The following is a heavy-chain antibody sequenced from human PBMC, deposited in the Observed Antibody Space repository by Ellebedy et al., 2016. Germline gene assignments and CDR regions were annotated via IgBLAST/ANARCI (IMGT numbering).Heavy chain of an antibody. CDR2: ISTYNDKT. J-gene: IGHJ4*02. CDR1: GYTFTSYG. Sequence: ASVKVSCXASGYTFTSYGISWVRQAPGQELEWMGWISTYNDKTNYAQKVQGRVTMTTDTSTSTAYMELRSLRSDDTAVYYCARDLCSTTFCYSDYWGQGTLVTVSS. D-gene: IGHD2/OR15-2a*01. V-gene: IGHV1-18*04. CDR3: ARDLCSTTFCYSDY.